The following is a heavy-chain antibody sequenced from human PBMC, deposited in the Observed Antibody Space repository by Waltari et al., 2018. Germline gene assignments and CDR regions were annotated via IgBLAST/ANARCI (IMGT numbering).Heavy chain of an antibody. J-gene: IGHJ4*02. V-gene: IGHV1-69*13. CDR3: ARGRSSWYEEVDFDY. CDR1: GVTFRIYA. Sequence: QVQLVQSGAEVKKPGSSVKVSCKASGVTFRIYAISWVRQAPGQGLEWMGGIIPIFGTANYAQKFQGRVTITADESTSTAYMELSSLRSEDTAVYYCARGRSSWYEEVDFDYWGQGTLVTVSS. CDR2: IIPIFGTA. D-gene: IGHD6-13*01.